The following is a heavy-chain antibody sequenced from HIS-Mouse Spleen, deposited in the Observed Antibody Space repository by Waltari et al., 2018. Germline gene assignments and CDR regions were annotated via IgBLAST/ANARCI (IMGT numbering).Heavy chain of an antibody. CDR1: GGSLSSSRYY. Sequence: QLQLQESGPGLVTPSETLALTCTVSGGSLSSSRYYWGWIRQPPGKGLEWIGSIYYSGSTYYNPSLKSRVTISVDTSKNQFSLKLSSVTAADTAVYYCAREIPYSSSWYDWYFDLWGRGTLVTVSS. D-gene: IGHD6-13*01. J-gene: IGHJ2*01. CDR2: IYYSGST. V-gene: IGHV4-39*07. CDR3: AREIPYSSSWYDWYFDL.